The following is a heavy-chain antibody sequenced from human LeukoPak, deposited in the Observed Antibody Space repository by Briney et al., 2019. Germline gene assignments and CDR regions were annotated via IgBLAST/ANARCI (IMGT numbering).Heavy chain of an antibody. CDR1: GGTFSSYA. CDR2: IIPIFGTA. J-gene: IGHJ3*02. CDR3: ARSPFDFRAAFDI. D-gene: IGHD3-3*01. V-gene: IGHV1-69*01. Sequence: ASVKVSCKASGGTFSSYAISWVRQAPGQGLEWMGGIIPIFGTANYAQKFQGRVTITADESTSTAYMELSSLRSEDTAVYYCARSPFDFRAAFDIWGQGTMVTVSS.